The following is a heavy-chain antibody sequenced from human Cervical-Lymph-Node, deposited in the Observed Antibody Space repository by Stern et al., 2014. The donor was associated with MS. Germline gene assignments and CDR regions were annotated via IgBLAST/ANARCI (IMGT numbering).Heavy chain of an antibody. D-gene: IGHD6-13*01. CDR2: IYTSGST. Sequence: VQLVESGPGLVKPSETLSLTCTVSGGSISSYYWSWIRQPAGKGLEWIGRIYTSGSTHYNPSLKSRVPMSVEPSQNQFSLKLSSVTAADTAVYYCARDSTASWYDYWGQGTLVTVSS. V-gene: IGHV4-4*07. J-gene: IGHJ4*02. CDR1: GGSISSYY. CDR3: ARDSTASWYDY.